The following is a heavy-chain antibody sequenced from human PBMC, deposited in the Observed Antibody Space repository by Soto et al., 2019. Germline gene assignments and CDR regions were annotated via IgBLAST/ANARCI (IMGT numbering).Heavy chain of an antibody. CDR3: ARGRITIFGVERGGDYYYGMDV. D-gene: IGHD3-3*01. J-gene: IGHJ6*02. CDR2: IIPIFGTA. V-gene: IGHV1-69*01. CDR1: GDTSSSDA. Sequence: SLKISCKTAGDTSSSDAVSRVRQAPGQGLEWMGGIIPIFGTANYAQKFQGRVTITADESTSTAYMELSSLRSEDTAVYYCARGRITIFGVERGGDYYYGMDVWGQGTTVTVSS.